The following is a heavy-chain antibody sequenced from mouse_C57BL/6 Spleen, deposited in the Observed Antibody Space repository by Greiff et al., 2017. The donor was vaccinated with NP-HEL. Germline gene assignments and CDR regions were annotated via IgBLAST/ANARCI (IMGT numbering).Heavy chain of an antibody. CDR3: ARDGSSFLAY. D-gene: IGHD1-1*01. CDR1: GYSITSGYY. V-gene: IGHV3-6*01. J-gene: IGHJ3*01. Sequence: EVKLVESGPGLVKPSQSLSLTCSVTGYSITSGYYWNWIRQFPGNKLEWMGYISYDGSNNYNPSLKNRISITRDTSKNQFFLKLNSVTTEDTATYYCARDGSSFLAYWGQGTLVTVSA. CDR2: ISYDGSN.